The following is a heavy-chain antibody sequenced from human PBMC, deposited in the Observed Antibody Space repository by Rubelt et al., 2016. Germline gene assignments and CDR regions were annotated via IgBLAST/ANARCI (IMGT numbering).Heavy chain of an antibody. CDR2: ISSSSSYI. Sequence: PGGSLRLSCAASGFTFSDYYMSWIRQAPGKGLEWVSYISSSSSYIYYADSVKGRFTISRDNAKNSLYLQMNSLRAEDTAVYYCARDLVQDHTIFGVVIPSYYFDYWGQGTLVTVSS. J-gene: IGHJ4*02. V-gene: IGHV3-11*06. CDR1: GFTFSDYY. D-gene: IGHD3-3*01. CDR3: ARDLVQDHTIFGVVIPSYYFDY.